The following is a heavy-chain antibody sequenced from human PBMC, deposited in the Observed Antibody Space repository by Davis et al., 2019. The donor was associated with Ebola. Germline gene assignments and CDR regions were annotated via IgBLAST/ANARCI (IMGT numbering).Heavy chain of an antibody. J-gene: IGHJ6*02. CDR2: IYYSGST. D-gene: IGHD1-26*01. V-gene: IGHV4-59*01. CDR1: GGSISSYY. Sequence: SETLSLTCTVSGGSISSYYWSWSRQPPGKVLEWNGYIYYSGSTNYNPSLKIRVTISVDTSKNQFSLKLSSVTAADTAVYYCARHVGFTGGMDVWGQGTTVTVSS. CDR3: ARHVGFTGGMDV.